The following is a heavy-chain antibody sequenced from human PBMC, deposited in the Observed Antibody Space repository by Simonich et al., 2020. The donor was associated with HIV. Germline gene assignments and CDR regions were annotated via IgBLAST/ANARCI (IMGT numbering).Heavy chain of an antibody. D-gene: IGHD3-3*01. CDR3: ARRDRELILYFDY. Sequence: QVQLQQWGAGLLKPSETLSLTCAVYGGSFSGYYWSWIRQPPGKGLEWIGEINHSGNNNYKSSLNSRATISVDKSKNQFSLKLSSVTALDTAIYYCARRDRELILYFDYWGQGNLVTVSS. J-gene: IGHJ4*02. CDR1: GGSFSGYY. CDR2: INHSGNN. V-gene: IGHV4-34*01.